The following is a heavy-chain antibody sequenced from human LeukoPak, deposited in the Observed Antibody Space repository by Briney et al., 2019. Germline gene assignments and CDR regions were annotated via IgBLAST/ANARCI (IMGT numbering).Heavy chain of an antibody. CDR2: ISGSGGST. CDR1: GFTFSSYA. Sequence: GGSLRLSCAASGFTFSSYAMHWVRQAPGKGLEWVSAISGSGGSTYYADSVKGRFTISRDNSKNTLYLQMNSLRAEDTAVYYCAKDWGPAINAFDYWGQGTLVTVSS. J-gene: IGHJ4*02. V-gene: IGHV3-23*01. D-gene: IGHD3-16*01. CDR3: AKDWGPAINAFDY.